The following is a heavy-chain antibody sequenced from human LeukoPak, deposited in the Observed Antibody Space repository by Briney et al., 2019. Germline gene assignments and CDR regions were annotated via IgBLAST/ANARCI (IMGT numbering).Heavy chain of an antibody. CDR3: AKNNWFDP. CDR1: GGPFSDHH. V-gene: IGHV4-34*01. CDR2: INHSGST. Sequence: PSETLSLTCAVSGGPFSDHHWSWIRQPPGKGLEWIGEINHSGSTTYNPSPKSRVTISADTSKNQFSLILNSVTAADTAVYYCAKNNWFDPWGQGTLVSVSS. J-gene: IGHJ5*02.